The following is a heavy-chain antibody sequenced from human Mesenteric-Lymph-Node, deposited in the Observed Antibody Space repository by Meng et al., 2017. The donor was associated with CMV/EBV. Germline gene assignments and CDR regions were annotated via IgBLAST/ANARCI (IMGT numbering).Heavy chain of an antibody. D-gene: IGHD3-3*01. CDR2: INHSGST. Sequence: GSLRLSCVVYGGSFSGYYWSWIRQPPGKGLEWIGEINHSGSTNYNPSLKSRLTISVDTSKNQFSLKLSSVTSADTAVYYCARATVWSGNYLYFDSWGQGTLVTVSS. CDR3: ARATVWSGNYLYFDS. CDR1: GGSFSGYY. J-gene: IGHJ4*02. V-gene: IGHV4-34*01.